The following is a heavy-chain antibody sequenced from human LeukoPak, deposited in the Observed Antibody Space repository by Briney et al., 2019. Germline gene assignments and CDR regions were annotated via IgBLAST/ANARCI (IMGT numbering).Heavy chain of an antibody. D-gene: IGHD2-15*01. J-gene: IGHJ5*02. Sequence: SSVKVSCKASGGTFSSYAISWVRQAPGQGLEWMGGIIPIFGTANYAQKFQGRVTITADKSTSTAYIALSSLSSDDTAVYYCARVHSGYWFDPWGQGTLVTVSS. CDR1: GGTFSSYA. CDR3: ARVHSGYWFDP. CDR2: IIPIFGTA. V-gene: IGHV1-69*06.